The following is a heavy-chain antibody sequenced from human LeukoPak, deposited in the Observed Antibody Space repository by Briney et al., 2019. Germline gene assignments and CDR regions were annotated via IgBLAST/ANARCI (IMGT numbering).Heavy chain of an antibody. CDR3: ARERGPYSSSSGEDY. J-gene: IGHJ4*02. D-gene: IGHD6-6*01. Sequence: PSETLSLTCAVSGYSISSGYYWGWIRQPPGKGLEWIGRIYTSGSTNYNPSLKSRVTISVDTSKNQFSLKLSSVTAADTAVYYCARERGPYSSSSGEDYWGQGTLVTVSS. V-gene: IGHV4-38-2*02. CDR2: IYTSGST. CDR1: GYSISSGYY.